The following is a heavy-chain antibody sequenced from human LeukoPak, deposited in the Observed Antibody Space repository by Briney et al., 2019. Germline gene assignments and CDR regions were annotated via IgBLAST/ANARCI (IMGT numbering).Heavy chain of an antibody. D-gene: IGHD1-26*01. J-gene: IGHJ5*02. V-gene: IGHV4-59*01. Sequence: SETLSLTCTVSGGSISSYYWSWIPQPPGKGLEYILYMYYTGGTNYNPSLKSRLTISVDTSKNQFSLRLSSVTAADTAVYYCARDGCPTTKSGCVGNWFDPWGQGTLVTVSS. CDR2: MYYTGGT. CDR1: GGSISSYY. CDR3: ARDGCPTTKSGCVGNWFDP.